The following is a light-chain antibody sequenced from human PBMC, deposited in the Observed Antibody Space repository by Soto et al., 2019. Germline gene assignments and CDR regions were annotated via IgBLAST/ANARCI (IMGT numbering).Light chain of an antibody. Sequence: DIQMSQSPSTLFASVGDRVTITCRASQSISSWLAWYQQKPGKAPKVLIYKASSLESGVPSRFSGSGSGTEFTLTISSLQPDDFATYYCQQYNSYPYTFGQGTKLEIK. CDR1: QSISSW. CDR2: KAS. V-gene: IGKV1-5*03. CDR3: QQYNSYPYT. J-gene: IGKJ2*01.